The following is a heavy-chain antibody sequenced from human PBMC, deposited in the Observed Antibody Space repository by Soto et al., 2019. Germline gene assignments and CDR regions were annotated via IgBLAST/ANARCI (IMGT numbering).Heavy chain of an antibody. Sequence: QVQLQESGPGLVKPSETLSLTCTVSGASISSSAYYWAWIRRPPGMGLDWIGSVYYSGSTYYPPSLKSRVTISIDTSNNHFSLKLNSVTAADTAVYYCARVWGSGGFWYFDLWGRGTLVTVSS. V-gene: IGHV4-39*02. CDR1: GASISSSAYY. CDR3: ARVWGSGGFWYFDL. D-gene: IGHD3-10*01. J-gene: IGHJ2*01. CDR2: VYYSGST.